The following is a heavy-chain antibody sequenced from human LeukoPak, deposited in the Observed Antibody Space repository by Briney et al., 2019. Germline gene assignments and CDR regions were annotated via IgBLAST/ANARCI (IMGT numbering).Heavy chain of an antibody. V-gene: IGHV3-23*01. CDR1: GFTFSSYA. CDR3: AKDVKTWNYGRLEY. J-gene: IGHJ4*02. CDR2: ISGSGGST. Sequence: GGSLRLSCAASGFTFSSYAMSWVRQAPGKGLEWVSVISGSGGSTYYADSVKGRFTISRDNSKNTLYLQMNSLRAEDTAVYYCAKDVKTWNYGRLEYWGQGTLVTVSS. D-gene: IGHD1-7*01.